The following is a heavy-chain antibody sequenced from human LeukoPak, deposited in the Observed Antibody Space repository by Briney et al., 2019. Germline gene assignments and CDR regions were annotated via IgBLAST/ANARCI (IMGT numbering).Heavy chain of an antibody. D-gene: IGHD2-2*01. V-gene: IGHV4-59*01. CDR3: ARDRVVVVPAAIPSYYMDV. J-gene: IGHJ6*03. Sequence: SETLSLTCTVSGGSISSYYWSWIRQPPGKGLEWIGYIYYSGSTNYNPSLKSRVTISVDTSKNQFSLKLSSVTAADTAVYYCARDRVVVVPAAIPSYYMDVWGKGTTVTASS. CDR2: IYYSGST. CDR1: GGSISSYY.